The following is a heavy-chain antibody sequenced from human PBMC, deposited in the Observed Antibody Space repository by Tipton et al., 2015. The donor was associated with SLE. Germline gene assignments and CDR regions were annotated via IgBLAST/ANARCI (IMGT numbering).Heavy chain of an antibody. Sequence: QSGAEVQKSGASEKVSCKASGYTFTSYGIRWVRQAPGQGLEWMGRISAYNGNTNYEQKLQGRVTMTTDTSTSTAYMELRSLRSDDTAVYYCARGEGGYDPGYWGQGALVTVSS. CDR2: ISAYNGNT. D-gene: IGHD5-12*01. V-gene: IGHV1-18*01. CDR1: GYTFTSYG. CDR3: ARGEGGYDPGY. J-gene: IGHJ4*02.